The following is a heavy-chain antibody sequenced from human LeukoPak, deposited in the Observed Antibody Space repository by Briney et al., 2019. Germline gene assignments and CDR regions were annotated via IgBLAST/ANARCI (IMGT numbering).Heavy chain of an antibody. V-gene: IGHV4-59*01. D-gene: IGHD3-16*01. J-gene: IGHJ6*02. CDR3: ARFGVDYDMDV. CDR1: GGSISSYY. Sequence: PSETLSLTCTVSGGSISSYYWTWIRQPPGKGLEWIGQIHYTGKPDYNPSLKSRITISVDTSKNQVSLQVSSVTAAGSAIYYCARFGVDYDMDVWGHGTTVTVFS. CDR2: IHYTGKP.